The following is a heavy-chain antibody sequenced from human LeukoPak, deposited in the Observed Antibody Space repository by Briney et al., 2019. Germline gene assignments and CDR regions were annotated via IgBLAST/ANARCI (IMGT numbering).Heavy chain of an antibody. CDR1: GGSISSYY. V-gene: IGHV4-59*01. Sequence: SETLSLTCTVSGGSISSYYCNWFRQPPGKGLEWIGYIYNSVTTNYNPSLKSRVTISVDMSKNQFSLRLSSVTATDTAVYYCVTGGGWLPDYWGQGTLATVSS. J-gene: IGHJ4*02. D-gene: IGHD3-22*01. CDR2: IYNSVTT. CDR3: VTGGGWLPDY.